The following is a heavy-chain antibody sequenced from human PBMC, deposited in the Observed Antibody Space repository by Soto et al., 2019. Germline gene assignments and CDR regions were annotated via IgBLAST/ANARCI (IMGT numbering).Heavy chain of an antibody. Sequence: EVQLLDSGGGLVQPGGSLRLSCAASGFTFSNYAMTWVRQGPGKGLEWVSGISGSGGRSYYADAVKVRFTISRDNSKSTLYLQMKSLRAEDTAVYYCAKAYFVWSSEQPYYFDYWGQGTLVTVSS. CDR3: AKAYFVWSSEQPYYFDY. CDR1: GFTFSNYA. V-gene: IGHV3-23*01. J-gene: IGHJ4*02. D-gene: IGHD3-16*01. CDR2: ISGSGGRS.